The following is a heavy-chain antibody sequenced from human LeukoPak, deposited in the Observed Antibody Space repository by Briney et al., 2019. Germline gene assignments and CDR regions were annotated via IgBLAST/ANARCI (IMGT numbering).Heavy chain of an antibody. D-gene: IGHD1-26*01. CDR3: ARGGGSYHTAYMN. CDR1: GYRFTSYW. V-gene: IGHV5-51*01. Sequence: GESLKISFKCSGYRFTSYWIGWVRQMPGKGLAWMGIVYPGDSDTRYSPSFQGQVTISADKSLSTAYLQWSSLKASDTAMYYCARGGGSYHTAYMNWGQGSPVTVSS. CDR2: VYPGDSDT. J-gene: IGHJ4*02.